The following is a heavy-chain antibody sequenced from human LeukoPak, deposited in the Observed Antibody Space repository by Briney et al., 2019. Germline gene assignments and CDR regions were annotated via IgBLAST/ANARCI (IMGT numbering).Heavy chain of an antibody. CDR3: ARDHSSGWYPPGTFDY. V-gene: IGHV1-2*02. CDR2: INPNSGGT. J-gene: IGHJ4*02. D-gene: IGHD6-19*01. Sequence: ASVKVSCKASGYTFTGYYMPWGPEAPGQGLEWMGWINPNSGGTNYAQKFQGRVTMTRDTSISPAYMELSRLRSDDTAVYYCARDHSSGWYPPGTFDYWGQGTLVTVSS. CDR1: GYTFTGYY.